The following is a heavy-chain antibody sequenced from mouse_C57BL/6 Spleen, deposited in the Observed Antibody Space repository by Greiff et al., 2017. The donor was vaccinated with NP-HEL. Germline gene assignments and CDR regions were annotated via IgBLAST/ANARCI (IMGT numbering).Heavy chain of an antibody. D-gene: IGHD1-1*01. CDR2: ISSGGSYT. CDR1: GFTFSSYG. V-gene: IGHV5-6*02. Sequence: DVKLVESGGDLVKPGGSLKLSCAASGFTFSSYGMSWVRQTPDKRLEWVATISSGGSYTYYPDSVKGRFTISRDNAKNTLYLQMSSLKSEDTAMYYCARVVATDYWYFDVWGTGTTVTVSS. CDR3: ARVVATDYWYFDV. J-gene: IGHJ1*03.